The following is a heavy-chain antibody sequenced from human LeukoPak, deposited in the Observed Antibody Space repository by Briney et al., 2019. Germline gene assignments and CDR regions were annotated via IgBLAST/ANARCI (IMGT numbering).Heavy chain of an antibody. CDR3: ARSGRFFTNGSGSYYPFDY. V-gene: IGHV4-59*08. CDR1: GGSISSYY. J-gene: IGHJ4*02. CDR2: IYYSGST. Sequence: SETLSLTCTVSGGSISSYYWSWIRQPPGKGLEWIGYIYYSGSTNYNPSLKSRVTISVDTFKNQFSLKLSSVTAADTAVYYCARSGRFFTNGSGSYYPFDYWGQGTLVTVSS. D-gene: IGHD3-10*01.